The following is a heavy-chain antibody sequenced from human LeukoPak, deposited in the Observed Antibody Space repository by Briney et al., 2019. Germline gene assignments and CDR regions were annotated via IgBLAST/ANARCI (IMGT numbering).Heavy chain of an antibody. J-gene: IGHJ4*02. CDR3: ARGGIVGATPHHNYFDY. Sequence: ASVKVSCTASGYTFTGYYMHWVRQAPGQGLEWMGWINPNSGGTNYAQKFQGWVTMTRDTSISTAYMELSRLRSDDTAVYYCARGGIVGATPHHNYFDYWGQGTLVTVSS. V-gene: IGHV1-2*04. CDR1: GYTFTGYY. CDR2: INPNSGGT. D-gene: IGHD1-26*01.